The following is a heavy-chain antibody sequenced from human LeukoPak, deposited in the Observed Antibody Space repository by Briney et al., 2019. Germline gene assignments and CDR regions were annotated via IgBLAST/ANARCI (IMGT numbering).Heavy chain of an antibody. Sequence: PGGSLRLSCAASGFTFSSYAMHWVRQAPGKGLEWVAVISYDGSNKYYADSVKGRFTISRDNSKNTLYLQMNSLRAEDTAVYSCARDTTVTPGYYYYGMDVWGQGTTVTVSS. J-gene: IGHJ6*02. CDR3: ARDTTVTPGYYYYGMDV. CDR1: GFTFSSYA. D-gene: IGHD4-17*01. V-gene: IGHV3-30*04. CDR2: ISYDGSNK.